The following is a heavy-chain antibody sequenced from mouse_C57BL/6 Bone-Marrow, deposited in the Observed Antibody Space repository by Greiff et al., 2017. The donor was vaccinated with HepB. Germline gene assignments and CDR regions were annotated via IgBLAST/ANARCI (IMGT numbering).Heavy chain of an antibody. CDR3: ARRGALRGYFDV. CDR1: GYTFTDYY. CDR2: INPNNGGT. D-gene: IGHD1-1*01. J-gene: IGHJ1*03. Sequence: VQLQQSGPELVKPGASVKISCKASGYTFTDYYMNWVKQSHGKSLEWIGDINPNNGGTSYNQKFKGKATLTVDKSSSTAYMELRSLTSEDSAVYYCARRGALRGYFDVWGTGTTVTVSS. V-gene: IGHV1-26*01.